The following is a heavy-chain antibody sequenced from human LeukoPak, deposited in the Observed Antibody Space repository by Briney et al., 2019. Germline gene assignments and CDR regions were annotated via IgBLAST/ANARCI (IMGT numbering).Heavy chain of an antibody. CDR3: ARKEGDSSGYYYYYYGMDV. CDR1: GYTFTSDY. Sequence: ASVKVSCKASGYTFTSDYMHWVRQAPGQGLEWMGIINPSGGSTSYAQKFQGRVTMTRDTSTSTVYMELSSLRSEDTAVYYCARKEGDSSGYYYYYYGMDVWGQGTTVTVSS. J-gene: IGHJ6*02. V-gene: IGHV1-46*01. CDR2: INPSGGST. D-gene: IGHD3-22*01.